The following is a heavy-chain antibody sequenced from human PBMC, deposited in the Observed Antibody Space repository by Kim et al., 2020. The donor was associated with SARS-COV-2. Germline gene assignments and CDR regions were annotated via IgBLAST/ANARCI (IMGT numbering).Heavy chain of an antibody. J-gene: IGHJ6*02. D-gene: IGHD3-22*01. Sequence: GGSLRLSCEASGFTFSIYNMNWVRQAPGKGLEWVSSISGYSLNIYYADSVKGRLTISRDNARNSLYLQLNSLRAEDTAVYFCARDGNYSDSGGYYYGMDVWGQGTTVTVSS. CDR1: GFTFSIYN. CDR2: ISGYSLNI. CDR3: ARDGNYSDSGGYYYGMDV. V-gene: IGHV3-21*01.